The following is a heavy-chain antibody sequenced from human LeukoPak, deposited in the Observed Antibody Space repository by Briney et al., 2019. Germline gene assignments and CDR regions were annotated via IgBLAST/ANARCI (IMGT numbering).Heavy chain of an antibody. V-gene: IGHV5-51*01. CDR1: GYSFTSYW. D-gene: IGHD6-19*01. Sequence: PGESLKISCKGSGYSFTSYWIGWVRQMPGKGLEWMGIIYPGDSDTRYSPSFQGQVTISADKSISTAYLQWSSLKASDTAMYYCARLYAGYSSGWYPQFYGMDVWGQGTTVTVSS. CDR3: ARLYAGYSSGWYPQFYGMDV. CDR2: IYPGDSDT. J-gene: IGHJ6*02.